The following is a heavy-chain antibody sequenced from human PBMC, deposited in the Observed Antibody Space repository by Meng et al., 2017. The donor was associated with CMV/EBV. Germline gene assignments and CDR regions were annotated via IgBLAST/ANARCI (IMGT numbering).Heavy chain of an antibody. V-gene: IGHV4-4*07. J-gene: IGHJ4*02. CDR2: IYTSGST. CDR3: ARAAVDLSKDYFDY. CDR1: GGSISSYY. D-gene: IGHD2-15*01. Sequence: QGQLQESGPGLGKPSETLSLTCTVSGGSISSYYWSWIRQPAGKGLEWIGRIYTSGSTNYNPSLKSRVTMSVDTSKNQFSLKLSSVTAADTAVYYCARAAVDLSKDYFDYWGQGTLVTVSS.